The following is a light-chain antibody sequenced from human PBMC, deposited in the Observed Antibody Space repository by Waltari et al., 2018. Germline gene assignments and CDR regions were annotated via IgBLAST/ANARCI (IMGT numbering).Light chain of an antibody. CDR2: DVS. CDR1: SRDVGGYNY. V-gene: IGLV2-14*03. J-gene: IGLJ1*01. Sequence: QSALTQPASVSGSPGQSITIPCTGTSRDVGGYNYVSWYQQHPDKAPKLMIYDVSDRPSGVSNRFSGSKSGNTASLTISGLQTEDEADYYCTSYTTTSPLVFGTGTRVTVL. CDR3: TSYTTTSPLV.